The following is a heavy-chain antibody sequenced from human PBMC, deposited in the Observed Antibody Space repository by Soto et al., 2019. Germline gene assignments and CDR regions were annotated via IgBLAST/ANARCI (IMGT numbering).Heavy chain of an antibody. D-gene: IGHD3-10*01. CDR3: ARDLKWFGPFGY. CDR1: GFTFSSYW. J-gene: IGHJ4*02. V-gene: IGHV3-74*01. CDR2: INSDGSTT. Sequence: PGGSLRLSCAASGFTFSSYWIHWVRQAPGKGLVWVSRINSDGSTTSYADSVKGRFTISRDNAKNTLYLQMNSLRAEYTAVYYCARDLKWFGPFGYWGQGTLVTVSS.